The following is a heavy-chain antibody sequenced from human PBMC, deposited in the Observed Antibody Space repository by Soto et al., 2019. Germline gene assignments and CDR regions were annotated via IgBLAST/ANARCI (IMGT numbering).Heavy chain of an antibody. V-gene: IGHV1-18*01. CDR3: ARERGRRYYGSGSYYYGMDV. Sequence: ASVKVSCKASGYTFTSYGISWVRQAPGQGLEWMGWISAYNGTTNYAQKLQGRVTMTTDTSTSTAYMELRSLRSDDTAVYYCARERGRRYYGSGSYYYGMDVWGQGTTVTVSS. CDR1: GYTFTSYG. J-gene: IGHJ6*02. D-gene: IGHD3-10*01. CDR2: ISAYNGTT.